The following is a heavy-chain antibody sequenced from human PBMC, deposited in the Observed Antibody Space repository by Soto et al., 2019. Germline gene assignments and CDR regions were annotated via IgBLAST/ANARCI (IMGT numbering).Heavy chain of an antibody. CDR3: ARWISGRSSDWFAP. V-gene: IGHV1-18*04. Sequence: QVQLVQSGAEVKKPGASVKVSCKASGYTFTRFGISWVRQAPGQGLEWMGWISADNGKTKYAQKIQGRVTMTTDTSTTKAYMEMRSLRSDDTAVYYCARWISGRSSDWFAPWGQGTLVTVSS. CDR1: GYTFTRFG. D-gene: IGHD1-26*01. J-gene: IGHJ5*02. CDR2: ISADNGKT.